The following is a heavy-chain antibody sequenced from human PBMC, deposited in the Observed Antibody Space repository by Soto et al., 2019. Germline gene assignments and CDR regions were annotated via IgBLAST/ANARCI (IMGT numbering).Heavy chain of an antibody. CDR2: IYYSGST. CDR1: GGSISSYY. Sequence: SETLSLTCTVSGGSISSYYWSWIRQPPGKGLEWIGYIYYSGSTNYNPSLKSRVTISVDTSKNQFSLKLSSVTAADTAVYYCAKNLPRTGRFDYWGQGTVVTVYS. CDR3: AKNLPRTGRFDY. J-gene: IGHJ4*02. V-gene: IGHV4-59*01.